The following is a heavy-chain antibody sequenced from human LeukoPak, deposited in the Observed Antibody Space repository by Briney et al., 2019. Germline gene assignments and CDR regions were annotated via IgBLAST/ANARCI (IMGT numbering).Heavy chain of an antibody. CDR1: GFTFSNYE. CDR3: ARDWSHGLDY. J-gene: IGHJ4*02. V-gene: IGHV3-48*03. Sequence: PGGSLRLSCAASGFTFSNYEMNWVRQAPGKGLEWVSYMSSSGSTIYYADSLKGRFTISRDNAKNSLYLQLNSLRAEDTAVYYCARDWSHGLDYWGQGTLVTVSS. CDR2: MSSSGSTI.